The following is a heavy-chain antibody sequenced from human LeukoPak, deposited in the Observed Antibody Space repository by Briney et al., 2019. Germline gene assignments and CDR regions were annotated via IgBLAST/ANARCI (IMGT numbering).Heavy chain of an antibody. CDR3: ARSMQQLRHFQH. V-gene: IGHV1-2*02. D-gene: IGHD6-13*01. J-gene: IGHJ1*01. Sequence: GASVTVSCRASAYTFTGYHMHWLRQAPGQGLDWMGWINPNSGGTNYAQNFQGRVTMTRDTSISTAYMELSRLRSDDTAVYYCARSMQQLRHFQHWGQGTLVTVSS. CDR1: AYTFTGYH. CDR2: INPNSGGT.